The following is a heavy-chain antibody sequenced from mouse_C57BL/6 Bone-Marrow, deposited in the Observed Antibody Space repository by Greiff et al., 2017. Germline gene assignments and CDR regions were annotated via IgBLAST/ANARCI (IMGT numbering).Heavy chain of an antibody. D-gene: IGHD2-5*01. J-gene: IGHJ4*01. CDR3: TTHSNSYYAIDY. CDR2: IDPENGDT. V-gene: IGHV14-4*01. Sequence: EVQLQQSGAELVRPGASVKLSCTASGFNINADYMHWVKQRPEQGLEWIGWIDPENGDTEYASKFQGKATITADTSSNTAYLQLSSRTSEDTAVYYGTTHSNSYYAIDYWGQGTSVTVSS. CDR1: GFNINADY.